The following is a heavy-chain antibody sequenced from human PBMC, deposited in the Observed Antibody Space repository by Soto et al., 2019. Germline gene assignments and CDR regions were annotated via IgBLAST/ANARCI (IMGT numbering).Heavy chain of an antibody. D-gene: IGHD2-2*01. CDR3: VRAPRGSSASCACYYGMDV. Sequence: QVQLVESGGGVVQPGRSLRLSCAASGFTFNTYGMHWVRQAPGKGLEWVSFIWHDGSDKYYADSVKGRFTISRDNSTNTLFLRMNGLRAEDTAVYYCVRAPRGSSASCACYYGMDVWGQGTTVTVSS. CDR2: IWHDGSDK. J-gene: IGHJ6*02. CDR1: GFTFNTYG. V-gene: IGHV3-33*01.